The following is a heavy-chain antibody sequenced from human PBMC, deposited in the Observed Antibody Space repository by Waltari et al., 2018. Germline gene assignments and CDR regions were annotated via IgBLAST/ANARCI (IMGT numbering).Heavy chain of an antibody. Sequence: QVQLQESGPGLVKPSQTLSLTCTVSGGSISSGDYYWSWIRQPPGKGLESIGYIYYSGSTYYNPSLKSRVTISVDTSKNQFSRKLSSVTAADTAVYYCAREGLYCSSTSCYDEAFDIWGQGTMVTVSS. CDR1: GGSISSGDYY. D-gene: IGHD2-2*01. CDR2: IYYSGST. CDR3: AREGLYCSSTSCYDEAFDI. J-gene: IGHJ3*02. V-gene: IGHV4-30-4*08.